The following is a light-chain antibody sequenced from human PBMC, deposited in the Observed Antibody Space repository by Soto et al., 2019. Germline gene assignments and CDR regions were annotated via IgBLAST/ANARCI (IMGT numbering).Light chain of an antibody. CDR1: QSVSSW. CDR2: DGS. Sequence: DIQMTQSPSTLYASVGDRVTITCRASQSVSSWLAWYQQKPGKAPKVLIFDGSTLESGVPSRFSGSGFGTDFTLTISSLQPDDFAAYYCQQYTDYPGTFGQGTKVDIK. V-gene: IGKV1-5*01. CDR3: QQYTDYPGT. J-gene: IGKJ1*01.